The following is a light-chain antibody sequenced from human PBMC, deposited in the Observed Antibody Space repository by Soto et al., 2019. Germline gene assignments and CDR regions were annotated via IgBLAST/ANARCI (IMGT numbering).Light chain of an antibody. V-gene: IGKV3-11*01. Sequence: EIVLTQSPATLSLSPGERATLSRRASQSVSSYLAWYQQKPGQAPRLLIYDASNRATGIPARFSGSGSGTDFTLTISSLEPEDFAVYYCQQRSNWPPRTFGQGTKVEIK. CDR2: DAS. J-gene: IGKJ1*01. CDR3: QQRSNWPPRT. CDR1: QSVSSY.